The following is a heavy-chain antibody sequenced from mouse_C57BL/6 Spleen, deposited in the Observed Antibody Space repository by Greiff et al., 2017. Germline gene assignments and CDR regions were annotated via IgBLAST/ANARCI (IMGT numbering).Heavy chain of an antibody. D-gene: IGHD2-10*01. CDR3: ARGRSYLFAY. J-gene: IGHJ3*01. Sequence: VQLQQSGAELVMPGASVKLSCKASGYTFPSYWMHWVKQRPGQGLEWIGEIDPSDSYTNYNQKFKGKSTLTVDKSSSTAYMQLSSLTSEDSAVYYCARGRSYLFAYWGQGTLVTVSA. CDR2: IDPSDSYT. V-gene: IGHV1-69*01. CDR1: GYTFPSYW.